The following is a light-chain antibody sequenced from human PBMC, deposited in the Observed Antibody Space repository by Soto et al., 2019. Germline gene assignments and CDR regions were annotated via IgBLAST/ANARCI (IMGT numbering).Light chain of an antibody. CDR2: LNSDGSH. V-gene: IGLV4-69*01. Sequence: QPVLTQSPSASASLGASVKLTCTLSSGHSSYAIAWHQQQPEKGPRYLMKLNSDGSHSKGDGIPDRFSGSSSGAERYPTISSLQSEDEADYYCQTWGTARVFGGGTKVTVL. CDR1: SGHSSYA. CDR3: QTWGTARV. J-gene: IGLJ3*02.